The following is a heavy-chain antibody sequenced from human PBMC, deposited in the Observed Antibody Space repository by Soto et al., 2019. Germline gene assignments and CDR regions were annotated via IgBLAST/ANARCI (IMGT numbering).Heavy chain of an antibody. V-gene: IGHV3-21*01. CDR2: ISSSSSYI. CDR3: ARDPVAVAVDFYFDY. CDR1: GFTFSSYS. J-gene: IGHJ4*02. Sequence: EVQLVESGGGLVKPGGSLRLSCAASGFTFSSYSMNWVRQAPGKGLEWVSSISSSSSYIYYADSVKGRFTISRDNAKNSLYLQMNSLRAEDTAVYYCARDPVAVAVDFYFDYWGQGALVTVSS. D-gene: IGHD6-19*01.